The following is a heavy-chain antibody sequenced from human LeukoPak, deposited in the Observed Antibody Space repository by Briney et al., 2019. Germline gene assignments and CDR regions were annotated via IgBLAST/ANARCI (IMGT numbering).Heavy chain of an antibody. D-gene: IGHD2-8*01. Sequence: PGGSLRHSCAPSGLTVSSSYISWVRPAPGKGLEWVSVIYRGGSTYYADSVQGRFTISRDNSKHKLHLQMNSLRAEDTAVYYCARAREGRTNYAFDIWGQGTMVTVSS. CDR3: ARAREGRTNYAFDI. CDR2: IYRGGST. CDR1: GLTVSSSY. V-gene: IGHV3-53*01. J-gene: IGHJ3*02.